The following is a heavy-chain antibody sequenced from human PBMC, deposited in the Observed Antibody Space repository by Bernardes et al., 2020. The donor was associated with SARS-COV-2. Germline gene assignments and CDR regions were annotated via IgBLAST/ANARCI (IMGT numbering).Heavy chain of an antibody. CDR2: ISNYGGTT. Sequence: GGSSSASGSGSGFPFSEYPMHWVRQAPGKGLEYVSRISNYGGTTHYADSVKGRFTISGDNSKNTMYLQMSSLRVEDTAVYFCVKERPTGDYWGQGTLVTVSS. CDR3: VKERPTGDY. J-gene: IGHJ4*02. CDR1: GFPFSEYP. V-gene: IGHV3-64D*06.